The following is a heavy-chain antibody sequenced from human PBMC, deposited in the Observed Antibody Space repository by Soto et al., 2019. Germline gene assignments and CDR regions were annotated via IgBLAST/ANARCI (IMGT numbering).Heavy chain of an antibody. V-gene: IGHV4-39*01. Sequence: QLQLQESGPGLVKPSETLSLTCTVSGGSISSSSYYWGWIRQPPGKGLEWIGSIYYSGSTYYNPSLTGRVTISVYTAKNQFSLTLSSVTAADTAVYYCARQVNPWAQGDFEIWGQGTMVTVSS. J-gene: IGHJ3*02. CDR1: GGSISSSSYY. D-gene: IGHD2-21*01. CDR3: ARQVNPWAQGDFEI. CDR2: IYYSGST.